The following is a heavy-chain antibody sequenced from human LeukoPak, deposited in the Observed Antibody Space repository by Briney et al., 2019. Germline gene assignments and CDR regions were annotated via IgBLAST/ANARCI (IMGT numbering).Heavy chain of an antibody. V-gene: IGHV3-11*01. CDR1: GFTFSDYY. CDR3: ARDRLGDYDHSGYYDK. Sequence: GGSLRLSCAASGFTFSDYYMRWIRQAPRKGLEWVSYICDSGRTIYYADSVKGRFTISRDNAKNSVYLQMNNLGAEDTAVYYCARDRLGDYDHSGYYDKWGQGTLVTVSS. J-gene: IGHJ4*02. CDR2: ICDSGRTI. D-gene: IGHD3-22*01.